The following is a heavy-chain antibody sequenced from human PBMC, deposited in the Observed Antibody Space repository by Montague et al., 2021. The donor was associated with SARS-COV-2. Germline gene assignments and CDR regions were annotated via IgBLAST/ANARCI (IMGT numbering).Heavy chain of an antibody. CDR1: GGSFSNYY. J-gene: IGHJ6*01. CDR3: ARALHQGPIGLPPGTLLQEHL. V-gene: IGHV4-34*01. Sequence: SETLSLTCAVYGGSFSNYYWTWIRQSPGKRLEWIGEINHTGSTTYNPSLKSRVTISVDTSKNQFSLKLTSVTVADTALLYSARALHQGPIGLPPGTLLQEHLWG. CDR2: INHTGST.